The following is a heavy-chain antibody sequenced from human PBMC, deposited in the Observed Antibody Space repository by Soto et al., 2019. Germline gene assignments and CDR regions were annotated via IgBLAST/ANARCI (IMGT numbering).Heavy chain of an antibody. CDR2: VWYDGRNK. CDR1: GFSFSTYG. CDR3: VRAAGDSGHDYVYYYTMDV. V-gene: IGHV3-33*01. D-gene: IGHD5-12*01. J-gene: IGHJ6*02. Sequence: QVLLVESGGGVVRPGRSLRLSCAASGFSFSTYGMHWVRQAPGKGLEWVALVWYDGRNKDYADSVQGRFTISRDNSKNTLYLEMNSLRDEDTAVYSCVRAAGDSGHDYVYYYTMDVWGQGTTVTVSS.